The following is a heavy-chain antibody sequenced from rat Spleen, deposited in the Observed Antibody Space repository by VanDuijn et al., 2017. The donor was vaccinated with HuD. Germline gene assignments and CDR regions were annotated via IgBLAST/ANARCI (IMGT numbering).Heavy chain of an antibody. CDR3: ARGRSPYYYVMDA. CDR2: MWSGGST. V-gene: IGHV2-45*01. Sequence: QVQLMESGPGLVQPSETLSLTCTVSGFSLTSYNVHWVRQPPGKGLEWMGVMWSGGSTDYNSALKSRLSISRDTSKNQVFLKMNSLQSEDTTTYYCARGRSPYYYVMDAWGQGASVTVSS. J-gene: IGHJ4*01. CDR1: GFSLTSYN. D-gene: IGHD1-11*01.